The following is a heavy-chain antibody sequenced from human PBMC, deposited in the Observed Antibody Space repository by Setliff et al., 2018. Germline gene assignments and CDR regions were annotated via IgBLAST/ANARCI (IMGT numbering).Heavy chain of an antibody. J-gene: IGHJ4*02. CDR3: ASCRYQVPYDY. Sequence: ETLSLTCTVPGGSISSISYYWGWIRQPPGKGLEWIGTVYDSGTTYYNPSLKSRVTIFVDTSKNQFSLNLNSVTAADTGVYYCASCRYQVPYDYWGQGILVTVSS. D-gene: IGHD2-2*01. CDR1: GGSISSISYY. V-gene: IGHV4-39*01. CDR2: VYDSGTT.